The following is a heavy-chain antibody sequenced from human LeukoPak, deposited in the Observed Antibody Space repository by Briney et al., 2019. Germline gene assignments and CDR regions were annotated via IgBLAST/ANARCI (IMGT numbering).Heavy chain of an antibody. CDR1: GFTFSSYA. J-gene: IGHJ4*02. Sequence: GGSLRLSCVASGFTFSSYAMSWVRQAPGKGLEWVANIKEDGSEKYYEDSVKGRFTISRDNAKNSLYLQMNSLRAEDTAVYYCARNVGWFRFDYWGQGTLVTVSS. CDR3: ARNVGWFRFDY. V-gene: IGHV3-7*03. D-gene: IGHD2-15*01. CDR2: IKEDGSEK.